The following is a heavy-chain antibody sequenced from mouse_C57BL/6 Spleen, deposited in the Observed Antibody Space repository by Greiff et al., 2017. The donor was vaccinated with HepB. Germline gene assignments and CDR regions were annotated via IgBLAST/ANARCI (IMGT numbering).Heavy chain of an antibody. J-gene: IGHJ4*01. D-gene: IGHD1-1*01. V-gene: IGHV1-52*01. CDR3: ARSGRSSYHYYAMDY. Sequence: QVQLKQPGAELVRPGSSVKLSCKASGYTFTSYWMHWVKQRPIQGLEWIGNIDPSDSETHYNQKFKDKATLTVDKSSSTAYMQLSSLTSEDSAVYYCARSGRSSYHYYAMDYWGQGTSVTVSS. CDR2: IDPSDSET. CDR1: GYTFTSYW.